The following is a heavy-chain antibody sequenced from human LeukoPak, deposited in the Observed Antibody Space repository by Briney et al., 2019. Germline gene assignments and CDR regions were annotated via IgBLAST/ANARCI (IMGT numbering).Heavy chain of an antibody. CDR2: INHSGST. CDR1: GGSFSGYY. V-gene: IGHV4-34*01. CDR3: AGGYSGYDYAFDI. J-gene: IGHJ3*02. Sequence: PSETLSLTCAVYGGSFSGYYWSWIRQPPGKGLEWIGEINHSGSTNYNPSLKSRVTISVDTSKNQFSPKLSSVTAADTAVYYCAGGYSGYDYAFDIWGQGTMVTVSS. D-gene: IGHD5-12*01.